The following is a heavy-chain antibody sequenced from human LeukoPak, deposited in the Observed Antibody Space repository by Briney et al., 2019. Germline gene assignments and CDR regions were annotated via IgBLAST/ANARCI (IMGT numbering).Heavy chain of an antibody. J-gene: IGHJ5*02. CDR1: GYTFIGYY. CDR3: ARVPCLITACSPVNWFDP. V-gene: IGHV1-2*02. Sequence: ASVKVSCKASGYTFIGYYIHWVRRAPGQGLEWMGWINPNSGGTNYAQKFQGRVTMTRDTSISTTYMELSRLKSDDTAVYYCARVPCLITACSPVNWFDPWGQGTLVTVSS. D-gene: IGHD3-22*01. CDR2: INPNSGGT.